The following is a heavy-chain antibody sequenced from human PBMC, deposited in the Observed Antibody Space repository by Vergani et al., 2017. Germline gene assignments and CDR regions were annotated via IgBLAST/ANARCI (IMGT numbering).Heavy chain of an antibody. CDR2: INHSGST. V-gene: IGHV4-34*01. J-gene: IGHJ4*02. CDR3: AGGGESPDY. D-gene: IGHD3-10*01. CDR1: GGSFSGYY. Sequence: QVQLQQWCAGLLKPSETLSLTCAVYGGSFSGYYWSWIRPPPGKGLEWIGEINHSGSTNYNPSLKSRVTISVDTSKNQVTLKLSSVTAADTAVYYCAGGGESPDYWGQGTMVTVSS.